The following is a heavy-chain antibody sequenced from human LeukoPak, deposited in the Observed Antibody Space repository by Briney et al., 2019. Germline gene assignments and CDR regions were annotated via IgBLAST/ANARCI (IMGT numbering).Heavy chain of an antibody. CDR1: GFIFSSYG. D-gene: IGHD2-2*01. V-gene: IGHV3-7*01. CDR2: IKQDGSEK. CDR3: AREDIVVVPAAFDY. J-gene: IGHJ4*02. Sequence: GGSLRLSCAASGFIFSSYGMHWVRQAPGKGLEWVANIKQDGSEKYYVDSVKGRFTISRDNAKNSLYLQMNSLRAEDTAVYYCAREDIVVVPAAFDYWGQGTLVTVSS.